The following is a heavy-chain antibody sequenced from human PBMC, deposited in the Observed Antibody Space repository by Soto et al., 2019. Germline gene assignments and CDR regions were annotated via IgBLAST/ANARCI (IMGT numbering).Heavy chain of an antibody. CDR2: INGDGTIT. J-gene: IGHJ4*02. V-gene: IGHV3-74*01. CDR3: VRDLSVTNNFDY. Sequence: GGSLRLSCAASGFTFSSYWMHWVRQAPGKGLVWVSRINGDGTITGYADFVKGRFSISRDSAKNTLYLQMNSLRAEDTAVYYCVRDLSVTNNFDYWGQGTLAPVSS. D-gene: IGHD4-17*01. CDR1: GFTFSSYW.